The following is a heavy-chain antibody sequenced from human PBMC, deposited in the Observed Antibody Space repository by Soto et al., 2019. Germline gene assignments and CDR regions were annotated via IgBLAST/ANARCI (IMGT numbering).Heavy chain of an antibody. CDR3: ATPFQYYYDSSGYRH. CDR2: ISYDGSNK. D-gene: IGHD3-22*01. Sequence: GGSLRLSCAASGFTFSSYAMHWVRQAPGKGLEWVAVISYDGSNKYYADSVKGRFTISRDNSKNTLYLQMNSLRAEDTAVYYCATPFQYYYDSSGYRHWGQGTLVTVSS. V-gene: IGHV3-30-3*01. CDR1: GFTFSSYA. J-gene: IGHJ4*02.